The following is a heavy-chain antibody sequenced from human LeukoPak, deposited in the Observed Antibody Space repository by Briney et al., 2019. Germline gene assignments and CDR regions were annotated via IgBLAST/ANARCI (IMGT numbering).Heavy chain of an antibody. CDR2: ISYDGSNK. J-gene: IGHJ6*03. D-gene: IGHD2-2*02. CDR3: ARDRGLGYCSSTSCYTDYYYYMDV. CDR1: GFTFSSCG. Sequence: GGSLRLSCAASGFTFSSCGMHWVRQAPGKGLEWVAVISYDGSNKYYADSVKGRFTISRDNSKNTLYLQMNSLKAEDTAVYYCARDRGLGYCSSTSCYTDYYYYMDVWGKGTTVTVSS. V-gene: IGHV3-30*03.